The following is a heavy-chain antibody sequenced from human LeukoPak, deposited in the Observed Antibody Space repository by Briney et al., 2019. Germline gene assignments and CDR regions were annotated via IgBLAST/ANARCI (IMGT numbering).Heavy chain of an antibody. CDR3: AREFPGWLVLGGVGNFDY. D-gene: IGHD6-19*01. CDR1: GGSVSSSSYH. Sequence: SETLSLTCTVSGGSVSSSSYHWGWIRQPPGKGLEWIGSIYYSGSTYYNPSLKSRVTISVDTSKNQFSLKLSSVTAADTAVYYCAREFPGWLVLGGVGNFDYWGQGTLVTVSS. V-gene: IGHV4-39*07. CDR2: IYYSGST. J-gene: IGHJ4*02.